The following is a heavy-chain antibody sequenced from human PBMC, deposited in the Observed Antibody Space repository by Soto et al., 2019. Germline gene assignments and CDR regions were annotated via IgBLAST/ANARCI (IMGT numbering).Heavy chain of an antibody. Sequence: PSETLSLTCTVSGDSVSSGTYYWSWIRQPPGKGLEWIGYIYYSGSTNYNPSLKSRVTISVDTSKNQLSLKLTSVTAADTAVYYCARIVAGLNQIDYWGQGTLVTVSS. D-gene: IGHD5-12*01. V-gene: IGHV4-61*01. CDR1: GDSVSSGTYY. J-gene: IGHJ4*02. CDR3: ARIVAGLNQIDY. CDR2: IYYSGST.